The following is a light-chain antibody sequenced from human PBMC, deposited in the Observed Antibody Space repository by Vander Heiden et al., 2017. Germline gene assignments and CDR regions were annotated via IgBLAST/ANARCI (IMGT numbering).Light chain of an antibody. J-gene: IGLJ2*01. CDR3: GTWDSSLSAGRV. CDR1: SSNIGNNY. CDR2: DNN. V-gene: IGLV1-51*01. Sequence: SVLTQPPSVPAAPGQTVTISCSGSSSNIGNNYVSWYQQLPGTAPKLLIYDNNKRPSGIPDRFSGSKSGTSATLGITGLQTGDEADYYCGTWDSSLSAGRVFGGGTKLTGL.